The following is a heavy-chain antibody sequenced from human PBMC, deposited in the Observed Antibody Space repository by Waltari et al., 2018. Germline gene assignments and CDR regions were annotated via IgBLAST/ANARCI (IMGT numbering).Heavy chain of an antibody. CDR1: GYSISSGYY. Sequence: QVQLQESGPGLVKPSETPSLTCAVSGYSISSGYYWGWIRQPPGKGLEWIGSIYHSGSTYYNPSLKSRVTISVDTSKNQFSLKLSSVTAADTAVYYCARVYYYDSSGTIDYWGQGTLVTVSS. CDR3: ARVYYYDSSGTIDY. D-gene: IGHD3-22*01. J-gene: IGHJ4*02. CDR2: IYHSGST. V-gene: IGHV4-38-2*01.